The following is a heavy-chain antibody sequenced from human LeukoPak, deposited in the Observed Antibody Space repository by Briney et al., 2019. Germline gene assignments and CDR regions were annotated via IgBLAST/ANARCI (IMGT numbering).Heavy chain of an antibody. CDR2: IVSSGGST. CDR1: GFTFSSYA. CDR3: AKRDGSGHHYYMDV. Sequence: GGSLRLSCAASGFTFSSYAMSWVRRAPGQGLEWVSSIVSSGGSTYYADSVKGRFTISRDNSRNTLYLQMHSLRAGDTAVYYCAKRDGSGHHYYMDVWGKGTTVTVSS. J-gene: IGHJ6*03. D-gene: IGHD1-26*01. V-gene: IGHV3-23*01.